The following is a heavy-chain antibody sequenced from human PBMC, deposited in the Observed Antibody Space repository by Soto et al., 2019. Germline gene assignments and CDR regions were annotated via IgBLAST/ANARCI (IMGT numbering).Heavy chain of an antibody. CDR1: GGTFSSYA. J-gene: IGHJ6*02. V-gene: IGHV1-69*01. Sequence: QVQLVQSGAEVKKPGSSVKVSCKASGGTFSSYAISWVRQAPGQGLEWMGGIIPIFGTANYAQKFQGRDTITADESTSPAYMELRSLRSEDTAVYYWASGGEVVPAAIRYGMDVWGQGTTVTFSS. CDR3: ASGGEVVPAAIRYGMDV. D-gene: IGHD2-2*01. CDR2: IIPIFGTA.